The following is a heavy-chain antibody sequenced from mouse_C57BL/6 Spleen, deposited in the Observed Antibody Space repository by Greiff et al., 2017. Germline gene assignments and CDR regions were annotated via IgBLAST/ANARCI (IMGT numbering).Heavy chain of an antibody. V-gene: IGHV1-15*01. CDR1: GYTFTDYE. D-gene: IGHD2-5*01. CDR3: TRKGDSNYERYFDV. J-gene: IGHJ1*03. Sequence: VKLQQSGAELVRPGASVTLSCKASGYTFTDYEMHWVKQTPVHGLEWIGAIDPETGGTAYNQKFKGKAILTADKSSSTAYMELRSLTSEDSAVYYCTRKGDSNYERYFDVWGTGTTVTVSS. CDR2: IDPETGGT.